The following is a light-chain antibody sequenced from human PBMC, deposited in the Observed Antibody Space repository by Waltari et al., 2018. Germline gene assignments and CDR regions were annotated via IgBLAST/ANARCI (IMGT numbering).Light chain of an antibody. CDR1: QSISSD. J-gene: IGKJ1*01. Sequence: EIVMTQSPATLSVSPGESATLSCRASQSISSDLAWYQQKPGQAPRLLIYGASTRATGIPDRFSGSGSGTEFTLTISSLQSEDFAVYYCQQYYRWWTFGLGTKVERK. CDR2: GAS. V-gene: IGKV3-15*01. CDR3: QQYYRWWT.